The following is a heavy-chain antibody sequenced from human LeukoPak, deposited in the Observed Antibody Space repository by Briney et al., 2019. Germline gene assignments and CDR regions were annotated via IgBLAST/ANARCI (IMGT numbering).Heavy chain of an antibody. D-gene: IGHD6-19*01. CDR3: AKKHSSGLHY. J-gene: IGHJ4*02. CDR1: GFTFSSYC. V-gene: IGHV3-21*01. Sequence: GGSLRLSCAASGFTFSSYCMNWVRQAPGKGLEWVSSISDSSAYIYYADSVKGRFTISRDNSKNTLYLQMNSLRAEDTAVYYCAKKHSSGLHYWGQGTLVTVSS. CDR2: ISDSSAYI.